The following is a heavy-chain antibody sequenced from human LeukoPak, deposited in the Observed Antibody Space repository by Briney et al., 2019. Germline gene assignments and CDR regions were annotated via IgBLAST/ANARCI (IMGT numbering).Heavy chain of an antibody. J-gene: IGHJ4*02. V-gene: IGHV3-7*01. CDR3: ARDLGSGLERRGGHYFDY. CDR1: GFTVSSNY. CDR2: IKQDGSEK. D-gene: IGHD1-1*01. Sequence: GGSLRLSCAASGFTVSSNYMSWVRQAPGKGLEWVANIKQDGSEKYYVDSVKGRFTISRDNAKNSLYLQVNSLRAKDTAVYYCARDLGSGLERRGGHYFDYWGQGTLVTVSS.